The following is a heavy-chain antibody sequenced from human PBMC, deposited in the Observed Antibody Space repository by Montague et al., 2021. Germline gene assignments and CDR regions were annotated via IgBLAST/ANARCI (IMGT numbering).Heavy chain of an antibody. D-gene: IGHD6-19*01. CDR2: ISYEGSNK. CDR1: GFAFSSYA. CDR3: ARSLTSGLLAEYFQH. V-gene: IGHV3-30-3*01. J-gene: IGHJ1*01. Sequence: SLRLSCAASGFAFSSYAMHWVRQAPGKGLEWVAVISYEGSNKYYADSVKGRFTISRDNSKNTLYLQMNSLRAEDTAVYYCARSLTSGLLAEYFQHWGQGTLVTVSS.